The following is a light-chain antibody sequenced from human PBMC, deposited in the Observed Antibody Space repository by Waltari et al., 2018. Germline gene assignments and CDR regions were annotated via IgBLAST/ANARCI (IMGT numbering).Light chain of an antibody. CDR2: DVT. Sequence: QSALAQPASVSGIPGQSISISCTGTSSDIGGYNYVSWYQQHSGKAPKVLLYDVTYRPAGISNRFSGSKAGNTASLTIYGLQAEDEAYYYCSSYTSNISWVFGGGTKLTVL. CDR3: SSYTSNISWV. V-gene: IGLV2-14*03. CDR1: SSDIGGYNY. J-gene: IGLJ3*02.